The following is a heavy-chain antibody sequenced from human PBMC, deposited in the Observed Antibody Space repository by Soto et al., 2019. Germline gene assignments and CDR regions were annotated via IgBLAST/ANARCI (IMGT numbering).Heavy chain of an antibody. CDR1: GGSISSYY. CDR2: IYYSGST. D-gene: IGHD3-3*01. J-gene: IGHJ5*02. CDR3: ARGITYYDFWSGYHNWFDP. Sequence: PSETLSLTCTVSGGSISSYYWSWIRQPPGKGLEWIGYIYYSGSTNYNPSLKSRVTISVDTSKNQFSLKLSSVTAADTAVYYCARGITYYDFWSGYHNWFDPWGQGTLVTVSS. V-gene: IGHV4-59*12.